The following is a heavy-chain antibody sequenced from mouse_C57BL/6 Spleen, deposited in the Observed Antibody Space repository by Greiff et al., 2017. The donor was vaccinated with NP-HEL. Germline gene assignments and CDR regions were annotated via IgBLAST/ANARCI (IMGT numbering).Heavy chain of an antibody. V-gene: IGHV3-6*01. CDR3: ASGLRIDY. J-gene: IGHJ2*01. CDR1: GYSITSGYY. Sequence: ESGPGLVKPSQSLSLTCSVTGYSITSGYYWNWIRQFPGNKLEWMGYISYDGSNNYNPSLKNRISITRDTSKNQFFLKLNSVTTEDTATYYCASGLRIDYWGQGTTLTVSS. D-gene: IGHD2-2*01. CDR2: ISYDGSN.